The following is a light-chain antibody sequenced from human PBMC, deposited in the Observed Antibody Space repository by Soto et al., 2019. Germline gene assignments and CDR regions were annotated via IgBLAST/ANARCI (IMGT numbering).Light chain of an antibody. J-gene: IGKJ2*01. CDR2: DAS. V-gene: IGKV3D-20*01. CDR1: QTVVGDS. Sequence: IVLTQSPATLSLSPGERATLSCGASQTVVGDSLAWYQQKRGLAPRLLIYDASSRATGIPDRFSGSGSGTDFTLTISRLEPEDFAVYYCQQCGTSPYTFGQGTKLEIK. CDR3: QQCGTSPYT.